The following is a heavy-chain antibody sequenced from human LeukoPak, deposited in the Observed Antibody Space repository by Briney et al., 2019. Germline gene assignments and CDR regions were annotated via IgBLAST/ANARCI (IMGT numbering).Heavy chain of an antibody. CDR3: AKGLWEYYGSGIMYYTMDV. CDR1: GFTFSNYV. CDR2: ISGSGGRT. Sequence: SGGSLRLSCAASGFTFSNYVMGWVRQAPGKGLEWVSTISGSGGRTYYADSVKGRFTVSRDNSKNTLYMQMNSLRAEDTAVYYCAKGLWEYYGSGIMYYTMDVWGQGTTVTVSS. D-gene: IGHD3-10*01. V-gene: IGHV3-23*01. J-gene: IGHJ6*02.